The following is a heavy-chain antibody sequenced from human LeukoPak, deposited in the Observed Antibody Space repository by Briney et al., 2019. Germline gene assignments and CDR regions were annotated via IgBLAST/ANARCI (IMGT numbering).Heavy chain of an antibody. D-gene: IGHD3-16*01. CDR1: GGSFSGYY. V-gene: IGHV4-34*01. Sequence: SETLSLTCAVYGGSFSGYYWSWNRQPPGKGLEWIGEINHSGSTNYNPSLKSRVTISVDTSKNQFSLRLSSVTAADTAVYYCARISRWGPYWGQGILVTVSS. CDR3: ARISRWGPY. CDR2: INHSGST. J-gene: IGHJ4*02.